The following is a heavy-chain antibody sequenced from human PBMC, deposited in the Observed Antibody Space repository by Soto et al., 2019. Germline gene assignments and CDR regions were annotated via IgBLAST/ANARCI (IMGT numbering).Heavy chain of an antibody. Sequence: QVQLQESGPGLVKPSQTLSLTCTVSGGSISSGGYYWSWIRQHPGKGLEWIGYIYYSGSTYYNPSLKSRVTISVDTSKNQFSLKVSSVTAADTAVYYCARDCGGGGGSCTDGMDVWGQGTTVTVSS. CDR2: IYYSGST. D-gene: IGHD2-15*01. J-gene: IGHJ6*02. CDR1: GGSISSGGYY. CDR3: ARDCGGGGGSCTDGMDV. V-gene: IGHV4-31*03.